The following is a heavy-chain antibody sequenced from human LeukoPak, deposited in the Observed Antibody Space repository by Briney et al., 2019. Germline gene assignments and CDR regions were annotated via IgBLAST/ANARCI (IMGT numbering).Heavy chain of an antibody. V-gene: IGHV3-9*03. CDR3: AKASEYSSSSQYFQH. D-gene: IGHD6-6*01. CDR1: GFTFDDYA. J-gene: IGHJ1*01. Sequence: GGSLRLSCAASGFTFDDYAMHWVRQAPGKGLEWVSGISWNSGSIGYADSVKGRFTISRDNAKNSLYLQMNSLRAEDMALYYCAKASEYSSSSQYFQHWGQGTLVTVSS. CDR2: ISWNSGSI.